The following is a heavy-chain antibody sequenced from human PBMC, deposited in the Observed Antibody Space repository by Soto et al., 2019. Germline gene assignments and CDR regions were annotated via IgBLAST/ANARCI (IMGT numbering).Heavy chain of an antibody. V-gene: IGHV4-59*08. CDR2: IYYSGST. J-gene: IGHJ4*02. CDR3: ARLRYQYDSSGHSARPFDY. CDR1: GGSISSYY. D-gene: IGHD3-22*01. Sequence: QVQLQESGPGLVKPSETLSLTCTVSGGSISSYYWSWIRQPPEKGLEWIGYIYYSGSTNYNPSLRSRVTISVEKSKNQLSLELSSVTAADTAVYYCARLRYQYDSSGHSARPFDYWGQGTLVTVSS.